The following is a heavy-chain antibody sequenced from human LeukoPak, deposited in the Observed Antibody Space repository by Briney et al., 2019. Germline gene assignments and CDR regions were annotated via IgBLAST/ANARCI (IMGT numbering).Heavy chain of an antibody. Sequence: SETLSLTCTVSGGSTSSGNYYWGWIRQPPGKGLEWIGGISSSGNTYYNPSLKSRITISIDTSKNHFSLKLSSVSAADTAVYYCARLGAGPTYYDFWSGYSSFYFDYWGQGTPVTVSS. CDR3: ARLGAGPTYYDFWSGYSSFYFDY. J-gene: IGHJ4*02. CDR2: ISSSGNT. V-gene: IGHV4-39*02. D-gene: IGHD3-3*01. CDR1: GGSTSSGNYY.